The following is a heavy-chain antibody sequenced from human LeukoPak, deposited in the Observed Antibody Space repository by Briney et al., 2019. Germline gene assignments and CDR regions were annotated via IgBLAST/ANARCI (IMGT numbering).Heavy chain of an antibody. CDR1: GFTFSSYG. Sequence: PGGSLRLSCAASGFTFSSYGMHWVRQAPGKGLEWVAVIWYDGSNKYYADSVKGRFTISRDNSKDTLYLQMNSLRAEDTAVYYCAREHDYGDYGPSDYWGQGTLVTVSS. D-gene: IGHD4-17*01. V-gene: IGHV3-33*08. J-gene: IGHJ4*02. CDR2: IWYDGSNK. CDR3: AREHDYGDYGPSDY.